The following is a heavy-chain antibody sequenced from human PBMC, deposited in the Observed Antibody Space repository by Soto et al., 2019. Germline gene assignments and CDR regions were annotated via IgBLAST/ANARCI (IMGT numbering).Heavy chain of an antibody. V-gene: IGHV1-69*01. CDR2: IIPIFGTA. J-gene: IGHJ4*02. D-gene: IGHD3-22*01. CDR3: ARGYYYDSSGYYSNAYYFDY. Sequence: QVQLVQSGAEVKKPGSSVKVSCKASGGTFSSYAICWVRQAPGQGLEWMGGIIPIFGTANYAQKFQGRVTITADESTSTAYMELSSLRSEDTSVYYCARGYYYDSSGYYSNAYYFDYWGQGTLVTVSS. CDR1: GGTFSSYA.